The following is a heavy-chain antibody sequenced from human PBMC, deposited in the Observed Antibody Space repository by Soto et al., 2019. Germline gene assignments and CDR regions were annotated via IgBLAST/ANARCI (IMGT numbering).Heavy chain of an antibody. Sequence: WWSLRLSFAGSGFMFSSFAMTWVRQAPGKGLEWVSTTRSNGEHTYYADSVKGRFTVSRDNSKNTLFLEMSSLRAEDSAIYYCAKDSKSVSVSAARVYGMDVWGQGTTVTVSS. V-gene: IGHV3-23*01. J-gene: IGHJ6*02. CDR1: GFMFSSFA. CDR3: AKDSKSVSVSAARVYGMDV. CDR2: TRSNGEHT. D-gene: IGHD2-2*01.